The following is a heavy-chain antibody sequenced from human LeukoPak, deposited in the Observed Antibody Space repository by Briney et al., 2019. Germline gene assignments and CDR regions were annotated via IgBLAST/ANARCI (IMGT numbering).Heavy chain of an antibody. CDR3: ARVRDLYRDY. Sequence: GGSLRLSCAASGFTFSSYTMNWVRQALGKGLEWVASISSGSSYNFYADSVKGRFTISRDNTKNSLFLQMNSLRAEDTAVYYCARVRDLYRDYWGQGTLVTVSS. V-gene: IGHV3-21*01. CDR2: ISSGSSYN. D-gene: IGHD2-2*02. CDR1: GFTFSSYT. J-gene: IGHJ4*02.